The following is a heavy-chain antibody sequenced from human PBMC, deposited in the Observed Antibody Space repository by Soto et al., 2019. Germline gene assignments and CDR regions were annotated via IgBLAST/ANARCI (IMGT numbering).Heavy chain of an antibody. CDR3: VRGASLNFDY. D-gene: IGHD1-26*01. J-gene: IGHJ4*02. V-gene: IGHV3-20*04. Sequence: EVQLVESGGGVLRPGGSLRLSCAASGFTFDDYGMSWARQAPGKGLEWVSGGNWNGGSTGYADSGKGRFTISRDNAKNSLYLQMNSLRAEDTAFYYCVRGASLNFDYWGQGTLVTVSS. CDR2: GNWNGGST. CDR1: GFTFDDYG.